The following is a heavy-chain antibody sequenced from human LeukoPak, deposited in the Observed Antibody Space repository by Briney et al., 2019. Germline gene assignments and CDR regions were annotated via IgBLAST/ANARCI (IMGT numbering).Heavy chain of an antibody. CDR3: ARETLWFGELYDY. V-gene: IGHV3-74*01. CDR1: GFTLSSYW. D-gene: IGHD3-10*01. J-gene: IGHJ4*02. CDR2: INSDGSST. Sequence: GGSLRLSCAASGFTLSSYWMHWVRQAPGKGLVWVSRINSDGSSTSYADSVKGRFTISRDNAKNTLYLQMNSLRAEDTAVYYCARETLWFGELYDYWGQGTLVTVSS.